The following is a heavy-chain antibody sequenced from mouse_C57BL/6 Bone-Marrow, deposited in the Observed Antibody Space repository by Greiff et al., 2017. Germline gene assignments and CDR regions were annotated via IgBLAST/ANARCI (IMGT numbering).Heavy chain of an antibody. D-gene: IGHD1-1*01. Sequence: QVQLKQPGAELVRPGSSVKLSCKASGYTFTSYWMDWVKQRPGQGLEWIGNIYPSDSETHYNQKFKDKATLTVDKSSSTAYMQLSSLTSEDSAVYYCARDIYYYGRGYFDDWGTGTTVTVSS. V-gene: IGHV1-61*01. J-gene: IGHJ1*03. CDR3: ARDIYYYGRGYFDD. CDR1: GYTFTSYW. CDR2: IYPSDSET.